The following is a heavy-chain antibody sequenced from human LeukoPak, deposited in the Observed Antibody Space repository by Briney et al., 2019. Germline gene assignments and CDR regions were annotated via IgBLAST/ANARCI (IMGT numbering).Heavy chain of an antibody. CDR1: GASMSSYY. J-gene: IGHJ3*02. V-gene: IGHV4-4*07. CDR3: ARNPIQLDAFDI. D-gene: IGHD5-18*01. Sequence: PSDTLSLTCTVSGASMSSYYWSWIRQPAGKGLEWIGRIYTSGSTNYNPSLKSRVTMSVDTSKNQFSLKLSSVTAADTAVYYCARNPIQLDAFDIWGQGTMVTVSS. CDR2: IYTSGST.